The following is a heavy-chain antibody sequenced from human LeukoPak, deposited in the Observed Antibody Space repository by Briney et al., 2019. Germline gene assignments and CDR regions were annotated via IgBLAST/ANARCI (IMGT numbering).Heavy chain of an antibody. CDR3: ARHSDTSYFDY. J-gene: IGHJ4*02. V-gene: IGHV4-59*08. CDR1: GGSISSYY. CDR2: IYYSGST. Sequence: SETLSLTCTVSGGSISSYYWSWIWQPPGKGLEWIGYIYYSGSTNYNPSLKGRVTISVDTSKNQFSLKLSSVTAADTAVYYCARHSDTSYFDYWGQGTLVTVSS. D-gene: IGHD5-18*01.